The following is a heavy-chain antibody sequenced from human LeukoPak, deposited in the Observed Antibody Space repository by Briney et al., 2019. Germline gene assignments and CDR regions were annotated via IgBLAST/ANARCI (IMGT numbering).Heavy chain of an antibody. D-gene: IGHD3-22*01. Sequence: ASVKVSCNASGDTFTSYGLSWVRHAPGQGLEWMGWISAYNGDTNYAQTLQGRVTITTDTSTSTAYMELRSLRSDDTAVYYCARDYDRSGYYCYWGQGTLVTVSS. CDR3: ARDYDRSGYYCY. CDR1: GDTFTSYG. J-gene: IGHJ4*02. V-gene: IGHV1-18*01. CDR2: ISAYNGDT.